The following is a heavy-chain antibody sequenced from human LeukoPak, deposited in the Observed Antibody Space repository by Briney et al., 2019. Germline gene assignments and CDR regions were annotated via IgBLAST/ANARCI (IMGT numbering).Heavy chain of an antibody. CDR3: ARAPLAARPGY. CDR1: GGTFSSYA. J-gene: IGHJ4*02. CDR2: IIPIFGTA. V-gene: IGHV1-69*05. Sequence: SVKVSCKASGGTFSSYAISWVRQAPGQGLEWMGRIIPIFGTANYAQKFQGRVTITTDESTSTAYMELSRLRSDDTAVYYCARAPLAARPGYWGQGTLATVSS. D-gene: IGHD6-6*01.